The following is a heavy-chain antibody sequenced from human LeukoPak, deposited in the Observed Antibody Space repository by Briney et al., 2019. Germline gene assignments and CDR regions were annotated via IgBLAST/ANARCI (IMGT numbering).Heavy chain of an antibody. D-gene: IGHD1-26*01. CDR1: GFTFSSYG. V-gene: IGHV3-30*18. CDR2: ISYDGSNK. CDR3: AKDRGGSYLDY. J-gene: IGHJ4*02. Sequence: GGSLRLSCAASGFTFSSYGMHWVRQAPGKELEWVAVISYDGSNKYYADSVKGRFTISRDNSKNTLYLQMNSLRAEDTAVYYCAKDRGGSYLDYWGQGTLVTVSS.